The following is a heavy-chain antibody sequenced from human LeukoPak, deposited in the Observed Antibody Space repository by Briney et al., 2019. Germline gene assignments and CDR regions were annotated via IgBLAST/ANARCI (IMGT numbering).Heavy chain of an antibody. CDR3: ARAALVRYFDWLRNWFDP. CDR2: INHSGST. D-gene: IGHD3-9*01. Sequence: SETLSLTCAVYGGSFSGYYWSWIRQPPGKGLEGLGEINHSGSTNYNPSLKSRVTISVDTSKNQFSLKLSSVTAADTAVYYCARAALVRYFDWLRNWFDPWGQGTLVTVSS. J-gene: IGHJ5*02. CDR1: GGSFSGYY. V-gene: IGHV4-34*01.